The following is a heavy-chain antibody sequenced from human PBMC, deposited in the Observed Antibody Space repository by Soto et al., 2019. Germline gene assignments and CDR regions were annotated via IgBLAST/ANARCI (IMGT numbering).Heavy chain of an antibody. V-gene: IGHV1-46*01. CDR1: GYTFTSYY. D-gene: IGHD2-2*03. J-gene: IGHJ4*02. Sequence: ASVKVSCKASGYTFTSYYMHWVRQAPGQGLEWMGIINPSGGSTSYAQKFQGRVTMTRDTSTSTVYMELSSLRSEDTAVYYCARDGYCSSTSCYGLGYFDYWGQGTLVTVSS. CDR2: INPSGGST. CDR3: ARDGYCSSTSCYGLGYFDY.